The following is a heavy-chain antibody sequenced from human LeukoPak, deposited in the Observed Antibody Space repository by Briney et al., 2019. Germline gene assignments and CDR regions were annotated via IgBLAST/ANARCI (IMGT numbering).Heavy chain of an antibody. D-gene: IGHD3-22*01. CDR1: GFTLGRYW. J-gene: IGHJ3*02. CDR3: ARELGVGVIGDAFDI. CDR2: VNTDGSST. V-gene: IGHV3-74*01. Sequence: PGGSLRLSCAVSGFTLGRYWMHWVRQAPGQGLAWVSRVNTDGSSTTYAESVKGRFTSAKDNAKIKLYLQMIGLRAEDTAVYYCARELGVGVIGDAFDIWGQGTVVTVSS.